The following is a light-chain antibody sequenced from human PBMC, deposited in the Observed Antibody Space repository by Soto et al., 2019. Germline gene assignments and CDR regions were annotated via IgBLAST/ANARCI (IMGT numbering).Light chain of an antibody. J-gene: IGLJ1*01. CDR1: SGRSKYA. V-gene: IGLV4-69*01. CDR3: QTWGTGFQV. CDR2: VNSDGSH. Sequence: VLTQSPSASASLGASVKLTCTLSSGRSKYAIAWHQQQPEKGPRYLMKVNSDGSHSKGDGIPDRFSGSSSGTERYLTISSLQSEDEADYYCQTWGTGFQVFGTGTKLTVL.